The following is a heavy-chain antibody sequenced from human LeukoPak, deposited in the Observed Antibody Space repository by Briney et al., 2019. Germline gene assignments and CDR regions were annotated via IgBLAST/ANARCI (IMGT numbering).Heavy chain of an antibody. CDR3: ARRTWGAADYFDY. D-gene: IGHD6-13*01. CDR2: IYYSGST. CDR1: GGSISSYY. Sequence: PSETLSLTCTVSGGSISSYYWSWIWQPPGKGLEWIGYIYYSGSTNYNPSLKSRVTISVDTSKNQFSLKLSSVTAADTAVYYCARRTWGAADYFDYWGQGTLVTVSS. J-gene: IGHJ4*02. V-gene: IGHV4-59*01.